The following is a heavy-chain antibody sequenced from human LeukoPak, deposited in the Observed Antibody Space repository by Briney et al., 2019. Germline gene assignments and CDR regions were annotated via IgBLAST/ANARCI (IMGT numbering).Heavy chain of an antibody. Sequence: GGSLRLSCAASGFTFSDYYMSWIRQAPGKGLEWVSYISSSGSTIYYADSVKGRFTISRDNPKNTLYLQMNSLRAEDTAVYYCARGVGYDFWSGYYLGHFDYWGQGTLVTVSS. CDR1: GFTFSDYY. V-gene: IGHV3-11*01. D-gene: IGHD3-3*01. CDR2: ISSSGSTI. J-gene: IGHJ4*02. CDR3: ARGVGYDFWSGYYLGHFDY.